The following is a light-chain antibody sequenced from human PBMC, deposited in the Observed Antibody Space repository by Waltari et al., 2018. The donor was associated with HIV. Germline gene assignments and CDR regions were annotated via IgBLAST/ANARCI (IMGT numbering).Light chain of an antibody. CDR2: DVS. CDR1: SSDVGAYNL. V-gene: IGLV2-23*02. Sequence: QTALTQPASVSGSPGPSITTPCTGTSSDVGAYNLVPWYQQHPGKAPRLIIYDVSERPAGVSNRFTGSKSGNTASLTISGLQAEDEADYYCCSYVSEIVPCVFGGGTKLTVL. CDR3: CSYVSEIVPCV. J-gene: IGLJ3*02.